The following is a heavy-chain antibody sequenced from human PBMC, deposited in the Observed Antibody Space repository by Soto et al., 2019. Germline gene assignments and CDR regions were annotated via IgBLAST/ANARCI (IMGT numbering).Heavy chain of an antibody. Sequence: QVQLVQSGAEVKKPGASVKVSCKASGYTFTSYGISWVRQAPGQGLEWMGWISAYNGNTNYAQKLQGRVTMTTDTSASTAYMGLRRLRSDDTAVYYCARSPGYGGRWPHYSDYGMDVWGQGSTVTVSS. V-gene: IGHV1-18*01. D-gene: IGHD6-13*01. CDR3: ARSPGYGGRWPHYSDYGMDV. J-gene: IGHJ6*02. CDR1: GYTFTSYG. CDR2: ISAYNGNT.